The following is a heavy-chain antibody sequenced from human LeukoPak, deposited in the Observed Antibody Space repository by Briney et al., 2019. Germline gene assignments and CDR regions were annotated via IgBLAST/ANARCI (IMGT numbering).Heavy chain of an antibody. V-gene: IGHV4-59*01. CDR3: ARDRAASGSYVFDS. J-gene: IGHJ4*02. CDR2: IHNSGST. CDR1: GGSISTFY. D-gene: IGHD1-26*01. Sequence: SETLSLTGTVSGGSISTFYWNWIRQPPGKGLEWIGYIHNSGSTYYDASLKSRVTISLDMSKNQLSLRLSSVTAADTAVFYCARDRAASGSYVFDSWGQGSLVTVSS.